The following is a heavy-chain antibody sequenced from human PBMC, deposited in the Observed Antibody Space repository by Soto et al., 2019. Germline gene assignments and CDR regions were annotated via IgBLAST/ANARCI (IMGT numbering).Heavy chain of an antibody. CDR2: VYYSGST. Sequence: QLQLLESGPGLVKPSETLSLTCSVSRGSVSNNNYYWSWIRQPPGKGLEWLGLVYYSGSTNNNPSLMSRVTISVDTSKNQFSLRLSSVTAADTAVYYCAASGTIMATNFDYWGQGSLVTVSS. CDR1: RGSVSNNNYY. D-gene: IGHD3-16*01. J-gene: IGHJ4*02. CDR3: AASGTIMATNFDY. V-gene: IGHV4-61*01.